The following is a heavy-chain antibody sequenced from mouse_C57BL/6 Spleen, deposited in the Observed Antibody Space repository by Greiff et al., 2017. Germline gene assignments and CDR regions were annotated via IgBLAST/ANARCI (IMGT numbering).Heavy chain of an antibody. CDR1: GFTFSDYG. Sequence: EVHLVESGGGLVKPGGSLKLSCAASGFTFSDYGLPWFLLAPPTGLLLFAYISCCSSTIYYADPVTCRFNISRDNAKNTLFLQMSSLRSEDTAMYYCARRANYYGRYYAMDYWGQGTSVT. D-gene: IGHD1-1*01. CDR2: ISCCSSTI. V-gene: IGHV5-17*01. J-gene: IGHJ4*01. CDR3: ARRANYYGRYYAMDY.